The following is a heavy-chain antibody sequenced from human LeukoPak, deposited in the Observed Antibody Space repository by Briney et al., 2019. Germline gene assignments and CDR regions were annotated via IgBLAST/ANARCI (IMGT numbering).Heavy chain of an antibody. CDR2: ISWDSRNI. Sequence: GGSLRLSCAASGFTFDDYAMFWVRQAPGKGLEWVSGISWDSRNIGYAASVKGRFTISRDNGENSLYLQMKSLRPEDTAFYYCARGNRDSSSFYYYYGMDVWGQGTTVTVSS. CDR1: GFTFDDYA. J-gene: IGHJ6*02. CDR3: ARGNRDSSSFYYYYGMDV. D-gene: IGHD6-13*01. V-gene: IGHV3-9*01.